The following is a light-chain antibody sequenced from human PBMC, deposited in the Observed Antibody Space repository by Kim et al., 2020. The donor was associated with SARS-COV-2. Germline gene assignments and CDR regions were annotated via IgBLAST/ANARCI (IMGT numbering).Light chain of an antibody. CDR2: DYN. V-gene: IGLV1-51*01. CDR1: DSTFGNNY. Sequence: GQRVTISGTGSDSTFGNNYVSWYQQDPGTAPILLIYDYNKRPTGIPDRFSGSKSGTSTTLDITGSQPGDVANDYCGTWDTGLSAWVFGGWTQLTVL. CDR3: GTWDTGLSAWV. J-gene: IGLJ2*01.